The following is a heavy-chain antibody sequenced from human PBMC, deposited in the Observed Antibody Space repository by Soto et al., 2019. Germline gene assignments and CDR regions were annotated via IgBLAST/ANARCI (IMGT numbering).Heavy chain of an antibody. CDR3: ARASTVKGVLRDFDF. J-gene: IGHJ4*02. CDR1: GASIDSADYF. D-gene: IGHD4-4*01. V-gene: IGHV4-30-4*01. CDR2: ISNSGST. Sequence: SETLSLTCTVSGASIDSADYFWTWIRQPPGRGLEWIGYISNSGSTHYNPSLKSRLTLSVDASQNHFSLRLSSVTAADTARYYCARASTVKGVLRDFDFWGRGTLVTVSS.